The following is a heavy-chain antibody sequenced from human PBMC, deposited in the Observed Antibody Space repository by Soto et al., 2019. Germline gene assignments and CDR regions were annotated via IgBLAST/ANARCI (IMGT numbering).Heavy chain of an antibody. CDR2: ISYDGSNK. D-gene: IGHD2-21*02. CDR3: ARRSTLTHYAIDV. CDR1: GFTFTSYE. J-gene: IGHJ6*02. V-gene: IGHV3-30-3*01. Sequence: PGGSLRLSCAASGFTFTSYEMHWGRQSPGKGLEWVAIISYDGSNKYYADSVKGRFTMSRDNSRNTLDLQMDSLRVGDTAVYYCARRSTLTHYAIDVWGQGTTVTVSS.